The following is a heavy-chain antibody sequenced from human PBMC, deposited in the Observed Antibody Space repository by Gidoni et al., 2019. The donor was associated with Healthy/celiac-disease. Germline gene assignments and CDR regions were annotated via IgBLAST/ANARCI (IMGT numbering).Heavy chain of an antibody. CDR1: GFTFSSYS. J-gene: IGHJ3*02. V-gene: IGHV3-21*01. CDR2: ISSSSSYI. D-gene: IGHD2-2*01. CDR3: ARGYCSSTSCYVAFDI. Sequence: EVQLVESGGGLVKPGGSLRLSCAASGFTFSSYSMNWVRQAPGKGLEWVSSISSSSSYIYYADSVKGRFTISRDNAKNSLYLQMNSLRAEDTAVYYCARGYCSSTSCYVAFDIWGQGTMVTVSS.